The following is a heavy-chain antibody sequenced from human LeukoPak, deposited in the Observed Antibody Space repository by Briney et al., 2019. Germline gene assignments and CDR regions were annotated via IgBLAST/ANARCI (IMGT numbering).Heavy chain of an antibody. CDR2: ISSSGSTI. V-gene: IGHV3-48*03. J-gene: IGHJ6*04. D-gene: IGHD3-10*01. Sequence: GGSLRLSCAASGFTFSSYEMNWVRQAPGKGLEWVSYISSSGSTIYYADSVKGRFTTSRDNAKNSLYLQMNSLGAEDTAVYYCARLAGSGRRDYYYGMDVWGKGTTVTVSS. CDR3: ARLAGSGRRDYYYGMDV. CDR1: GFTFSSYE.